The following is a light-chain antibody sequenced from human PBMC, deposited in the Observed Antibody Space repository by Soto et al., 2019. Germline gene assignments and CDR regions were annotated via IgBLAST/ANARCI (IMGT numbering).Light chain of an antibody. CDR2: DVC. Sequence: QSVLTQPASVSGSPGQSITISCTGTSSDVGGYNYVSWYQQHPGKAPKLMIYDVCNRPSGVSNRFSGSKSGNTASLTISGLQAEDEADYYCSSYTGSSTYVVFGGGTQLTVL. CDR3: SSYTGSSTYVV. CDR1: SSDVGGYNY. J-gene: IGLJ2*01. V-gene: IGLV2-14*01.